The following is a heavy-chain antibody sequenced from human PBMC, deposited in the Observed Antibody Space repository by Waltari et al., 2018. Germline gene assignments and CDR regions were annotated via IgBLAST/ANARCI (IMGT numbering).Heavy chain of an antibody. Sequence: QVQLVQSGDEVKKPGASVKVSCKVSGYTLTDLCMHWVRQAPGKGLEWMGGFDPEDGETIYAQKFQGRVTMTEDTSTDTAYMELSSLRSEDTAVYYCALYYDFWSGYYKDYYFDYWGQGTLVTVSS. J-gene: IGHJ4*02. V-gene: IGHV1-24*01. CDR3: ALYYDFWSGYYKDYYFDY. CDR2: FDPEDGET. CDR1: GYTLTDLC. D-gene: IGHD3-3*01.